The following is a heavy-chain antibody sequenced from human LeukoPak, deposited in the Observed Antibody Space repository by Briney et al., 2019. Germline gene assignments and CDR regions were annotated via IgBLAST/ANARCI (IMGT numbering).Heavy chain of an antibody. Sequence: PGRSLRLSCAASGFTFSSYGMHWVRQATGKGLEWLSSISSTSSTIYYADSVKGRFTIFRDNAKNSLYLQMNNLRDEDTAVYYCARGGSVGDWGQGTLVSVSS. CDR3: ARGGSVGD. CDR2: ISSTSSTI. D-gene: IGHD3-16*01. CDR1: GFTFSSYG. J-gene: IGHJ4*02. V-gene: IGHV3-48*02.